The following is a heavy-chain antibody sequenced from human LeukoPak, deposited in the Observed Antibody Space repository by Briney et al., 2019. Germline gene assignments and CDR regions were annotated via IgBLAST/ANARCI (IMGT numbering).Heavy chain of an antibody. CDR1: GASISSDY. Sequence: SETMSLTCIVSGASISSDYWNWIRQPPGKGLEWIGYIHYIGITNYNPSLKSRVTISVDTSKNQFSLKLTSVTAADTAVYYCAGSGSYGPFDPWGQGTLVTVSS. J-gene: IGHJ5*02. D-gene: IGHD3-16*01. CDR2: IHYIGIT. V-gene: IGHV4-59*08. CDR3: AGSGSYGPFDP.